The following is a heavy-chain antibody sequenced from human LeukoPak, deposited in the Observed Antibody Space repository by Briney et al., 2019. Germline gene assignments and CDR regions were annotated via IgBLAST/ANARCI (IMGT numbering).Heavy chain of an antibody. D-gene: IGHD4-17*01. CDR3: ARGLRYMDV. CDR1: GFTFNNSW. J-gene: IGHJ6*03. CDR2: IKSKTDGGKT. Sequence: GGSLRLSCETSGFTFNNSWMSWVRQAPGKGLEWVGHIKSKTDGGKTEYAAHVKGRFTISRGKSKNTLYEQMNSLKTEDTAVYYCARGLRYMDVWGKGTTVTISS. V-gene: IGHV3-15*01.